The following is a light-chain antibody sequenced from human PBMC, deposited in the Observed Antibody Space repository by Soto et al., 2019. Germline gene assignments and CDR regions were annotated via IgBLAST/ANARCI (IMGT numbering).Light chain of an antibody. V-gene: IGKV4-1*01. CDR2: WAS. CDR1: QSVLDRSSNKNF. J-gene: IGKJ1*01. Sequence: DIVMTQSPDSLAVSLGERATINCKSSQSVLDRSSNKNFLAWYQQKPRQPPKLLIYWASTRESGVPDRFSGSGSGTDFTLTISSLQAEDVAIYYCQQIYGFSWTFGQGTKVDI. CDR3: QQIYGFSWT.